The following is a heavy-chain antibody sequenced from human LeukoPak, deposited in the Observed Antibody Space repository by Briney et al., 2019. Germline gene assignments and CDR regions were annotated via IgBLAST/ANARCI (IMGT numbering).Heavy chain of an antibody. CDR2: ISSSSSYI. CDR3: ARFNSQWPGDY. J-gene: IGHJ4*02. Sequence: GGSLRLSCAASGFTFSSYSMNWVRQAPGKGLEWVSSISSSSSYIYYADSVKGRFTISRDNAKNSLYLQMNSLRAEDTVVYYCARFNSQWPGDYWGQGTLVTVSS. D-gene: IGHD6-19*01. V-gene: IGHV3-21*01. CDR1: GFTFSSYS.